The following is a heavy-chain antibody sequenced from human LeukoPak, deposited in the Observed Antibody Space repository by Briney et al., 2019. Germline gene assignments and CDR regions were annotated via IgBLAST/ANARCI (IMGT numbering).Heavy chain of an antibody. CDR1: EFTLSRYW. V-gene: IGHV3-7*01. CDR3: ATSDY. Sequence: GGSLRLSCAASEFTLSRYWMSWDRQAPGKGLECEANINQYGSDKYYVDSVKGRFTISRDNTKNSLYLQMNSLRAEDTAVYYCATSDYWCQGILVTVTS. CDR2: INQYGSDK. J-gene: IGHJ4*02.